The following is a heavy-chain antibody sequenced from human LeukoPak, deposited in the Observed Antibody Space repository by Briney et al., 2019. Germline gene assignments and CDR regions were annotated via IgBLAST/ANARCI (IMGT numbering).Heavy chain of an antibody. CDR3: ARHLPLTGYYPHYYCDMHV. CDR2: IYYSGST. D-gene: IGHD3-9*01. Sequence: TSETLSLTCTVSGGSISSYYWSWIRQPPGKGLEWIGYIYYSGSTNYNPSLKSRVTISVDTSKNQFSLKLSSVTAADTAVYYCARHLPLTGYYPHYYCDMHVWGQGTTVTVSS. CDR1: GGSISSYY. J-gene: IGHJ6*02. V-gene: IGHV4-59*08.